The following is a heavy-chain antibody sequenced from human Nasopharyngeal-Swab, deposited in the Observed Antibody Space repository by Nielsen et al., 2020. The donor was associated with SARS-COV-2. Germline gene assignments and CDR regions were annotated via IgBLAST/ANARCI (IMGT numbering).Heavy chain of an antibody. J-gene: IGHJ4*02. Sequence: SETLSLTCTVSGGSISSYYWSWIRQPPGKGLEWIGYIYYSGSTNYNPSLKSRVTISVDTSKNQFSLKLSSVTAADTDVYYCARILTIFGVVASYYFDYWGQGTLVTVSS. D-gene: IGHD3-3*01. CDR3: ARILTIFGVVASYYFDY. CDR2: IYYSGST. V-gene: IGHV4-59*01. CDR1: GGSISSYY.